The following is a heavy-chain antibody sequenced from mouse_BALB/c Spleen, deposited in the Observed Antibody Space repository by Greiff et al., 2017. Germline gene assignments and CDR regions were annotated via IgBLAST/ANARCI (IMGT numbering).Heavy chain of an antibody. CDR1: GFTFSSYT. V-gene: IGHV5-9*03. J-gene: IGHJ2*01. CDR3: ARYESFDY. CDR2: ISSGGGNT. Sequence: EVKLVESGGGLVKPGGSLKLSCAASGFTFSSYTMSWVRQTPEKRLEWVATISSGGGNTYYPDSVKGRFTISRDNAKNNLYLQMSSLRSEDTALYYCARYESFDYWGQGTTLTVSS.